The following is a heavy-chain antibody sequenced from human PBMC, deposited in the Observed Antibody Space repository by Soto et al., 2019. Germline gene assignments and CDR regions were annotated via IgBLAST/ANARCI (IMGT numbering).Heavy chain of an antibody. Sequence: GGSLRLSCAASGFTFSSYSMNWVRQAPGKGLEWVSSISSSSSYIYYADSVKGRFTISRDNAKNSLYLQMNSLRAEDTAVYYCARTYCSSTSCYVGGYFQHWGQGTLVTVSS. CDR1: GFTFSSYS. CDR2: ISSSSSYI. D-gene: IGHD2-2*01. J-gene: IGHJ1*01. V-gene: IGHV3-21*01. CDR3: ARTYCSSTSCYVGGYFQH.